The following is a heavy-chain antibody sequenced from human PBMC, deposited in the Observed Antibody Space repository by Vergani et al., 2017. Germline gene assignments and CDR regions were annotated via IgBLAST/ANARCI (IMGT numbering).Heavy chain of an antibody. CDR1: GGTFSSYT. CDR3: ARDQGVGATYYYYYGMDV. V-gene: IGHV1-69*08. Sequence: QVQLVQSGAEVKKPVSSVKVSCKASGGTFSSYTISWVRQAPGQGLEWMGRIIPILGIANYAQKFQGRVTITADKSTSTAYMELSSLRSEDTAVYYCARDQGVGATYYYYYGMDVWGQGTTVTVSS. J-gene: IGHJ6*02. D-gene: IGHD1-26*01. CDR2: IIPILGIA.